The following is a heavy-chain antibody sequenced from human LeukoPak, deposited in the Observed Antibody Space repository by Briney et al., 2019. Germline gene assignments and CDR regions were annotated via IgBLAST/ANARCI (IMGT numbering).Heavy chain of an antibody. V-gene: IGHV4-31*03. CDR1: GGSISSGGYY. D-gene: IGHD2-2*01. CDR2: IYYSGST. CDR3: ARRVVPAALGPYGSPHAFDI. Sequence: PSQTLSLTCTVSGGSISSGGYYWSWIRQHPGKGLEWIGYIYYSGSTYYNPSLKSRVTISVDTSKNQFSLKLSSVTAADTAVYYCARRVVPAALGPYGSPHAFDIWGQGTMVTVSS. J-gene: IGHJ3*02.